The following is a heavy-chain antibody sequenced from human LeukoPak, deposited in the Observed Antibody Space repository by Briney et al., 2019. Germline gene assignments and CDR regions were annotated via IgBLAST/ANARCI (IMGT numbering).Heavy chain of an antibody. CDR3: ARDYSYDDSSGYYQAGFDY. D-gene: IGHD3-22*01. CDR2: IYTSGST. CDR1: GGSISRYY. Sequence: SETLSLTCTVSGGSISRYYWSWIRQPAGKGLEWIGRIYTSGSTNYNPSLKSRVTMSVDTSKNQFSLKLSSVTAADTAVYYCARDYSYDDSSGYYQAGFDYWGQGTLVTVSS. J-gene: IGHJ4*02. V-gene: IGHV4-4*07.